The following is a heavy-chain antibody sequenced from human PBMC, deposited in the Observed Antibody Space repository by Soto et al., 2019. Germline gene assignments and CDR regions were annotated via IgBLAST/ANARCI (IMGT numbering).Heavy chain of an antibody. D-gene: IGHD3-16*01. Sequence: GGSLRLSCAASGFTFNKYGMHWVRQAPGKGLEWVAAISNDGSSEYYADSVLGRFTISRDNPKNTLYLQMNSLKSEDTAVYSCANPARGSYFAYWGQGTLVTVSS. V-gene: IGHV3-30*18. CDR3: ANPARGSYFAY. CDR1: GFTFNKYG. CDR2: ISNDGSSE. J-gene: IGHJ4*02.